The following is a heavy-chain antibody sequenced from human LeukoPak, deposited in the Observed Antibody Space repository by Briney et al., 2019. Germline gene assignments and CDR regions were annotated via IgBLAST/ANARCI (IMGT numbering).Heavy chain of an antibody. D-gene: IGHD6-19*01. CDR1: GYTLTELS. J-gene: IGHJ4*02. V-gene: IGHV1-24*01. Sequence: ASVKVSCKVSGYTLTELSMHWVRQAPGKGLEWMGGFDPEDGETIYAQKFQGRVTMTEDTSTDTAYMELSSLRSDDTAVYYCARGAGYSSGWLYKDLYYFDSWGQGSLVTVSS. CDR3: ARGAGYSSGWLYKDLYYFDS. CDR2: FDPEDGET.